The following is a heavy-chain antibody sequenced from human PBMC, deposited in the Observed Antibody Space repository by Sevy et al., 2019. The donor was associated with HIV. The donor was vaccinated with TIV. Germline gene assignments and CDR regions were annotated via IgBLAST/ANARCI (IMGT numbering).Heavy chain of an antibody. Sequence: GGSLRLSCAASGFTVSTYVINWVRQAPGEGLEWVSDITGGGDSTYYADSVKGRFTISRDNSKNVVYLQMNSLRAEDTAVYYCAAGDTSMVTDLDYWGQGTLVTVSS. CDR1: GFTVSTYV. J-gene: IGHJ4*02. V-gene: IGHV3-23*01. CDR3: AAGDTSMVTDLDY. CDR2: ITGGGDST. D-gene: IGHD5-18*01.